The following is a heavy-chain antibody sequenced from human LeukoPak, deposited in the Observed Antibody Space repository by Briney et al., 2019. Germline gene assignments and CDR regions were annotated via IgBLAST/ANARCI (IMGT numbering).Heavy chain of an antibody. CDR3: ARHRGCSGGSCYRYFDY. D-gene: IGHD2-15*01. Sequence: PSETLSLTCTVSGGSISSSNYYWGWIRQPPGKGLEWIGSIYYSGSTYCNPSLKSRVTISVDTSKNQFSLKLSSVTAADTAVFYCARHRGCSGGSCYRYFDYWGQGTLVTVSS. CDR2: IYYSGST. J-gene: IGHJ4*02. CDR1: GGSISSSNYY. V-gene: IGHV4-39*01.